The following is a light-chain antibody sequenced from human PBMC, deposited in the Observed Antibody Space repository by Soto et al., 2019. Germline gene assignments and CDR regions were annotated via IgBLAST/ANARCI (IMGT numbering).Light chain of an antibody. J-gene: IGLJ2*01. CDR3: ASWDDSLSAVV. CDR2: RNN. Sequence: QSVLTQPPSASGTPGQRVTISCSGSSSNIGSNYVYWYQQLPGTAPKLLIYRNNQRPSGVPDRFSGSKSGTSASLAIRGLRSEDEADYYCASWDDSLSAVVFGGGTKVTVL. V-gene: IGLV1-47*01. CDR1: SSNIGSNY.